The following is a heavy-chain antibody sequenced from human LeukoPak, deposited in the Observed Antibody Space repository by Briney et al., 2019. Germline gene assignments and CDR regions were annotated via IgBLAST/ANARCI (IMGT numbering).Heavy chain of an antibody. CDR1: GDSVRTNNYY. V-gene: IGHV4-61*01. CDR2: IHYSGNT. Sequence: SETLSLTCTVSGDSVRTNNYYWSWIRQPPGEGLEWIGYIHYSGNTNYNPSLKSRVTISVDTSKNQFSLKLSSVTAADTAVYYCASSYGDYVDYWGQGTLVTVSS. CDR3: ASSYGDYVDY. J-gene: IGHJ4*02. D-gene: IGHD4-17*01.